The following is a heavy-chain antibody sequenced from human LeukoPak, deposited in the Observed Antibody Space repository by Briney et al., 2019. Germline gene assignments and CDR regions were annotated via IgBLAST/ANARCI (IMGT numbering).Heavy chain of an antibody. CDR2: ISYDGSNK. CDR1: GFTFSSYA. CDR3: ARPLQRGYGDYTRVIGY. Sequence: GGSLRLSCAASGFTFSSYAMHWVRQAPGKGLEWVAVISYDGSNKYYADSVKGRFTISRDNSKNTLYLQMNSLRAEDTAVYYCARPLQRGYGDYTRVIGYWGQGTLVTVSS. J-gene: IGHJ4*02. V-gene: IGHV3-30-3*01. D-gene: IGHD4-17*01.